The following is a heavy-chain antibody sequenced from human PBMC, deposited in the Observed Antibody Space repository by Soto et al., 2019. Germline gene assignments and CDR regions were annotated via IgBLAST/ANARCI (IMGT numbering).Heavy chain of an antibody. Sequence: GASVKVSCKASGYTFTSYGISWVRQAPGQGLEWMGWISAYNGNTNYAQKLQGRVTMTTDTSTSTAYMELRSLRSDDTAVYYCAREICSGGSCYLRRISTSNWFDPWGQGTLVTVSS. CDR1: GYTFTSYG. D-gene: IGHD2-15*01. V-gene: IGHV1-18*01. CDR2: ISAYNGNT. CDR3: AREICSGGSCYLRRISTSNWFDP. J-gene: IGHJ5*02.